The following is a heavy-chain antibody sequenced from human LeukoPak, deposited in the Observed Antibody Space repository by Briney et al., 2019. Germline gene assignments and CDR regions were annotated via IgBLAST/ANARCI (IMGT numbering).Heavy chain of an antibody. CDR1: GGSFSGYY. CDR3: ARGDYYDSSGYYPFDY. CDR2: IYYSGST. D-gene: IGHD3-22*01. Sequence: SETLSLTCAVYGGSFSGYYWSWIRQPPGKGLEWLGYIYYSGSTNYNPSLKSRVTISVDTSKNQFSLKLSSVTAADTAVYYCARGDYYDSSGYYPFDYWGQGTLVTVSS. J-gene: IGHJ4*02. V-gene: IGHV4-59*01.